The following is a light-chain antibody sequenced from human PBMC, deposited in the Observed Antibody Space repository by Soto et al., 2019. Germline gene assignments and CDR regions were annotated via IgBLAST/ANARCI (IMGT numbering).Light chain of an antibody. Sequence: EIVLTQSPGTLSLSPGERATLSCGASQSVSSSFLAWYQQRPGQAPRLLMYDASNRATGIPARFSGSGSGTDFTLTISSLEPEDFAVYYCQQRSNWPRTFGQGTKVDIK. CDR3: QQRSNWPRT. J-gene: IGKJ1*01. CDR2: DAS. V-gene: IGKV3D-20*02. CDR1: QSVSSSF.